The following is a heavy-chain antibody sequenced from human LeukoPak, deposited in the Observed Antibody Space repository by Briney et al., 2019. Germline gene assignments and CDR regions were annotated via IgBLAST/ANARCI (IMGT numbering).Heavy chain of an antibody. J-gene: IGHJ4*02. CDR1: GFTFRSYE. CDR3: AREHCSSTSCSYFDY. V-gene: IGHV3-48*03. Sequence: GGSLRLSCAAPGFTFRSYEMNWVRQAPGKGLEWVSYISSSGSTIYYADSVKGRFTISRDNAKNSLYLQMNSLRADDTAVYYCAREHCSSTSCSYFDYWGQGTLVTVSS. D-gene: IGHD2-2*01. CDR2: ISSSGSTI.